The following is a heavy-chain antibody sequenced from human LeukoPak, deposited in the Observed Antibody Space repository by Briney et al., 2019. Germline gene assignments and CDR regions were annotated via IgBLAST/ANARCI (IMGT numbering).Heavy chain of an antibody. Sequence: GGSLRLSCAASGFTFSSYWMSWVRQAPGKGLEWVANIKQDGSEKYYVDSVKGRFTISRDNAKNSLYLQMNSLRAEDTAVYYCARGLDSSSWAHFDYWGQGTLVTVSS. D-gene: IGHD6-13*01. CDR2: IKQDGSEK. V-gene: IGHV3-7*01. J-gene: IGHJ4*02. CDR1: GFTFSSYW. CDR3: ARGLDSSSWAHFDY.